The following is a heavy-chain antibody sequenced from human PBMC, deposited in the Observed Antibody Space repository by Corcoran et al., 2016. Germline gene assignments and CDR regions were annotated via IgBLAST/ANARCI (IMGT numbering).Heavy chain of an antibody. J-gene: IGHJ4*02. CDR1: GFTFSSYS. D-gene: IGHD2-15*01. CDR3: ARDRCCSGGSCYSTSD. Sequence: EVQLVESGGGLVKPGGSLRLSWAASGFTFSSYSMNWVRQAPGKGLEWVSSISSSSSYIYYADSVKGRFTISRDNAKNSLYLQMNSLRAEDTAVYYCARDRCCSGGSCYSTSDWGQGTLVTVSS. CDR2: ISSSSSYI. V-gene: IGHV3-21*01.